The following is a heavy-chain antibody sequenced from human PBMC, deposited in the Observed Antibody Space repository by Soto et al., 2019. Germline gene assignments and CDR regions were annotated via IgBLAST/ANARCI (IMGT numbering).Heavy chain of an antibody. CDR1: DNSISSSRYY. D-gene: IGHD2-8*02. V-gene: IGHV4-39*01. CDR3: ARQEVYTAGCQGY. Sequence: QLQLQESGPGLVKPSETLSLTCTVSDNSISSSRYYWGWIRQPPGEGLEWIGRIYYSGVTKYNPSRKSRLTIALDTAKSELSPKLSSVRDADTAVYYCARQEVYTAGCQGYWGPGTLVNVAP. J-gene: IGHJ4*02. CDR2: IYYSGVT.